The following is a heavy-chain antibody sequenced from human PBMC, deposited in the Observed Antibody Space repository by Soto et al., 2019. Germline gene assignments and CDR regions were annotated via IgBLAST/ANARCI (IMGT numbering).Heavy chain of an antibody. CDR2: IWYDGSNK. V-gene: IGHV3-33*01. J-gene: IGHJ6*02. D-gene: IGHD2-2*01. CDR1: GFTFSSYG. Sequence: PGGSLRLSCAAFGFTFSSYGMHWVRQAPGKGLEWVAVIWYDGSNKYYADSVKGRFTISRDNSKNTLYLQMNSLRAEDTAVYYCARDQVPDGDYSGMDVWGQGTMVTVSS. CDR3: ARDQVPDGDYSGMDV.